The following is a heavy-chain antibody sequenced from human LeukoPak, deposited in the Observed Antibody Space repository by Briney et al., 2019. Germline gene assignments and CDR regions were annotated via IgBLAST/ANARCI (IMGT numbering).Heavy chain of an antibody. D-gene: IGHD3-3*01. CDR1: GFTFSSYG. Sequence: GGSLRLSCAASGFTFSSYGMHWVRQAPGKGLEWVAVISYDGSNKYYADSVKGRFTISRDNSKNTLYLQMSSLRAEDTAVYCCAKSGQSVGYDFWSGKPDYYFDYWGQGTLVSVSS. CDR3: AKSGQSVGYDFWSGKPDYYFDY. CDR2: ISYDGSNK. J-gene: IGHJ4*02. V-gene: IGHV3-30*18.